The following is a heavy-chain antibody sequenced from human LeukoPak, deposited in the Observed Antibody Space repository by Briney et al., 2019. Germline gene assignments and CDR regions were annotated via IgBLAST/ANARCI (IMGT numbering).Heavy chain of an antibody. CDR3: AKDGGLWVSAHWGDS. CDR1: GVTFSSFA. Sequence: GGSLRLSCAASGVTFSSFAMHWVRQAPGKGLEWVAVISYHGRDTYYADSVKGRFTISRDNSKNTLFLQMNSLRAEDTAVYYCAKDGGLWVSAHWGDSWGRGTLVTVSS. J-gene: IGHJ4*02. D-gene: IGHD7-27*01. V-gene: IGHV3-30*04. CDR2: ISYHGRDT.